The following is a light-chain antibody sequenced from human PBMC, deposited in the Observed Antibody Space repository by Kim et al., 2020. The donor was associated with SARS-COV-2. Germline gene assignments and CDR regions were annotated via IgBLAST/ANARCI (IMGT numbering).Light chain of an antibody. Sequence: IVMTQSPATLSVSPGESVTLSCRASQSVKNNLAWYQQRPGQAPRLLIYGASTRATDVSARFSGSGSGTEFTLTIRSLQSEDLAVYYCQQYNDWRLLTFGGGTKVDI. V-gene: IGKV3-15*01. J-gene: IGKJ4*01. CDR3: QQYNDWRLLT. CDR1: QSVKNN. CDR2: GAS.